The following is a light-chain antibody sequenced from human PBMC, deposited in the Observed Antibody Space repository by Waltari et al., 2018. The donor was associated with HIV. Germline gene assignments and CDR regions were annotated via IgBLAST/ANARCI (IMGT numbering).Light chain of an antibody. Sequence: EIVLTQSPGTLSLSPGERATLSCRASHSVTRNVLAWFQQKPGQAPRVLIYDASSSAAGVPDRVSGSGSGTDFTLTITRLEPEDFAVYYCQQYAYLPITFGQGTRLEIK. CDR3: QQYAYLPIT. CDR1: HSVTRNV. J-gene: IGKJ5*01. V-gene: IGKV3-20*01. CDR2: DAS.